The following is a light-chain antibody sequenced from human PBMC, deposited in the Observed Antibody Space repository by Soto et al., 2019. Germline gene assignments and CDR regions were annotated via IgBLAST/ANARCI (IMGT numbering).Light chain of an antibody. J-gene: IGKJ1*01. CDR1: QSVISY. CDR3: QQRSTWPWT. V-gene: IGKV3-11*01. CDR2: DAS. Sequence: EIVLTQSPATLSLSPGERATLSCRASQSVISYLAWYQQKPGQAPRLLIYDASNRATGIPARFSGSGSGTVFTLTSRSLAPEDFAVYYCQQRSTWPWTFGQGTKVEIK.